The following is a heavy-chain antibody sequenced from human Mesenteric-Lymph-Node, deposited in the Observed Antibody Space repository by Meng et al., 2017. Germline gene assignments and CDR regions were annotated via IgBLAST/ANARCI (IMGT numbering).Heavy chain of an antibody. D-gene: IGHD1-26*01. CDR2: IYSGGST. V-gene: IGHV3-53*04. J-gene: IGHJ4*02. Sequence: GESLKISCAASGFTVSSNYMSWVRQAPGKGLEWVSGIYSGGSTYYADSVKGRFTISRHNSKNTLYLQMNSLRAEDTAVYYCARGLSGSYYWGQGTLVTVSS. CDR1: GFTVSSNY. CDR3: ARGLSGSYY.